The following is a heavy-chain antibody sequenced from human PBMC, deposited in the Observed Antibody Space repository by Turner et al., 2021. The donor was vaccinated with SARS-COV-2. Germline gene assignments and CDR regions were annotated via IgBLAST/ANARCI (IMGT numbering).Heavy chain of an antibody. D-gene: IGHD1-26*01. CDR1: GFTLGTHS. J-gene: IGHJ5*01. CDR2: ISSSGTIT. V-gene: IGHV3-23*05. Sequence: VQLLASGGGLVQPGGSLRISCLSSGFTLGTHSMTWARKAPGKGLEWVSGISSSGTITFYRDSVKGRFTISRDVSKSTLYLQMNDLRVEDTAIYYCSKWDGFGDSWGQGTMVTVSS. CDR3: SKWDGFGDS.